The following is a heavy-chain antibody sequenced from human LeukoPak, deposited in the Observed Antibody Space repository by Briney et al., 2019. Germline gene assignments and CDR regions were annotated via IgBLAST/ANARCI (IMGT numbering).Heavy chain of an antibody. J-gene: IGHJ5*02. D-gene: IGHD3-22*01. V-gene: IGHV4-4*07. CDR3: ARLRGSSGYYSLWFDP. CDR2: IYTSGST. Sequence: PSETLSLTCTVSGGSISSYYWIWIPQPAGKGLEWIGRIYTSGSTNFNPSLKSRVTMSVDTSKNQFSLKLSSVTAADTAVYYCARLRGSSGYYSLWFDPWGQGTLVTVSS. CDR1: GGSISSYY.